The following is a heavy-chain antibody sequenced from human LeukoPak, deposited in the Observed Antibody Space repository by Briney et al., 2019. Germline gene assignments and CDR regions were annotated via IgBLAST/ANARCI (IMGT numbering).Heavy chain of an antibody. J-gene: IGHJ4*02. CDR2: IWYDGSNK. CDR1: GFTFSSYG. Sequence: PGGSLRLSCAASGFTFSSYGMHWVRQAPGKGLEWVAVIWYDGSNKYYADSVKGRFTISRDNSKNTLYLQMNSLRAEDTAVYYCAKLVATGVDFDYWGQGTLVTDSS. D-gene: IGHD5-12*01. CDR3: AKLVATGVDFDY. V-gene: IGHV3-33*06.